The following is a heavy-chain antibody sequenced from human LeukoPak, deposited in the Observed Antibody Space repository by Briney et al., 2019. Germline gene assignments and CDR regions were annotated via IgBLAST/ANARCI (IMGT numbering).Heavy chain of an antibody. D-gene: IGHD3-16*02. V-gene: IGHV3-23*01. J-gene: IGHJ4*02. CDR3: AKDLGGSPLSPADY. CDR1: GFTFSSDA. CDR2: ISGSGGST. Sequence: GGSLRFSCAASGFTFSSDAMSCVRQAPGKGLEWVSAISGSGGSTYYADSVKGRFTISRDNSKNTLYLQMNSLRAEDTAVYYCAKDLGGSPLSPADYWGQGTLVTVSS.